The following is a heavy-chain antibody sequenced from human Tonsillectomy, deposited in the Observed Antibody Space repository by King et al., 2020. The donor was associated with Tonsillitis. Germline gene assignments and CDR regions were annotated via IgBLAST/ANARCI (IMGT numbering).Heavy chain of an antibody. Sequence: VQLVESGGGPVKPGGSLRLSCAASGFTFSTYSMNWVRQAPGKGLEWVSSISSSSTDIYYADSVKGRFTISRDNANNSPYPQMNSLRAEDTAVYYCARAAGSGAFDSSGYYHYWGQGTLVTVSS. V-gene: IGHV3-21*01. CDR2: ISSSSTDI. D-gene: IGHD3-22*01. CDR3: ARAAGSGAFDSSGYYHY. J-gene: IGHJ4*02. CDR1: GFTFSTYS.